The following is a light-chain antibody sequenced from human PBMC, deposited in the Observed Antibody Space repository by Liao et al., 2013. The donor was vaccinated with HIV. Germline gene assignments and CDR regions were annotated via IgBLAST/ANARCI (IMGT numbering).Light chain of an antibody. V-gene: IGLV3-1*01. Sequence: SYELTQPPSVSVSPGQTASMTCSGDKVGDKYACWYQQKPGQSPVLVIYEDSKRPSGIPERFSGSNSGNTATLTISGTQAMDEADYYCQAWDSSTPYVFGTGTKVTVL. J-gene: IGLJ1*01. CDR1: KVGDKY. CDR2: EDS. CDR3: QAWDSSTPYV.